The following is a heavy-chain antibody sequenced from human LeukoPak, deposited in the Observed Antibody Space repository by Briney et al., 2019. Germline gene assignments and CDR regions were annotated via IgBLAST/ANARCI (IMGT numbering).Heavy chain of an antibody. D-gene: IGHD1-14*01. J-gene: IGHJ4*02. Sequence: SETLSLTCTVSGGSISSYYWSWIRQPPGTGLEWIGYIYTSGTTNYNPSLKSRVTMSVDTSKNQFSLKLSSLTAADTAVYYCATSEWYWGQGTLVTVSS. CDR2: IYTSGTT. CDR1: GGSISSYY. CDR3: ATSEWY. V-gene: IGHV4-4*08.